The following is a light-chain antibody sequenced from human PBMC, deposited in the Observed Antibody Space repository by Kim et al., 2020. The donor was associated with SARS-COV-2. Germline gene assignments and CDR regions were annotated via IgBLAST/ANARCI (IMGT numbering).Light chain of an antibody. Sequence: SPSVGAIGAMSCQADLDIRNHLSWFQQKPGKAPKLLIYDASNLEAGVPSRFSGSGAGSRFTFTISGLQAEDIATYCCQQYEKPPFTFGQGTRLEIK. CDR3: QQYEKPPFT. J-gene: IGKJ2*01. V-gene: IGKV1-33*01. CDR2: DAS. CDR1: LDIRNH.